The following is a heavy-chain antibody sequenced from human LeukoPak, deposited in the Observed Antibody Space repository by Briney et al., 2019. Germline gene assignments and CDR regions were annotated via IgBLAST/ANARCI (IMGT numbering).Heavy chain of an antibody. D-gene: IGHD1-26*01. Sequence: SETLSLTCTVSGGSISSSSYYWGWIPPPPGNGLECIGSIYYSGSTYYNPSLKSRVTISIDTSKNQFSLKLSSVTAADTAVYYCARFNSGSYQHYFDYWGQGTLVTVSS. J-gene: IGHJ4*02. CDR1: GGSISSSSYY. V-gene: IGHV4-39*07. CDR2: IYYSGST. CDR3: ARFNSGSYQHYFDY.